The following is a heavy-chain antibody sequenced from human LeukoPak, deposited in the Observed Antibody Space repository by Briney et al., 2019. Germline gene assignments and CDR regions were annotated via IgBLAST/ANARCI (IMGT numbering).Heavy chain of an antibody. CDR3: ARDYVDTAMVSDY. Sequence: GASVKVSCKASGYTFTGYYMHWVRQAPGQGLEWMGWINPNSGGTNYAQKFQGRVTMTRDTSISTAYMELSRLRSDDTTVYYCARDYVDTAMVSDYWGQGTLVTVSS. V-gene: IGHV1-2*02. CDR2: INPNSGGT. D-gene: IGHD5-18*01. J-gene: IGHJ4*02. CDR1: GYTFTGYY.